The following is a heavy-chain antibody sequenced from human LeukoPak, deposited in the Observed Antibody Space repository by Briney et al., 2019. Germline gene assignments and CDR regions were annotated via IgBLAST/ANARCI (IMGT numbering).Heavy chain of an antibody. V-gene: IGHV3-23*01. J-gene: IGHJ3*02. CDR3: ARRGDSSYREDAFNI. D-gene: IGHD1-1*01. CDR2: IVGSGDTT. Sequence: PGGSLRSPCPALGFTFSNTSIGWFRQAPGKGLEWVSGIVGSGDTTYYAHSVRGRFTISRDNSKSKLHLQMNSLRAEDTAIYYCARRGDSSYREDAFNIWGQGTMVTVSS. CDR1: GFTFSNTS.